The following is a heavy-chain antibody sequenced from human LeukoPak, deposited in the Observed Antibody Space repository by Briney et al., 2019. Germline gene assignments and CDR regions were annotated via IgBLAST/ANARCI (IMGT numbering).Heavy chain of an antibody. J-gene: IGHJ4*02. CDR3: ARDPVGATTVDY. V-gene: IGHV3-21*01. CDR1: GFTFSSYS. Sequence: GGSLRLSCAASGFTFSSYSMNWVRRAPGKGLEWVSSISSSSSYIYYADSVKGRFTISRDNAKNSLYLQMNSLRAEDTAVYYCARDPVGATTVDYWGQGTLVTVSS. D-gene: IGHD1-26*01. CDR2: ISSSSSYI.